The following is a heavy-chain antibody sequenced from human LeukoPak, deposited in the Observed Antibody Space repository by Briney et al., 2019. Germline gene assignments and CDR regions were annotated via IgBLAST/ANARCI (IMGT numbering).Heavy chain of an antibody. J-gene: IGHJ5*02. CDR2: IVPGFRTT. Sequence: SVKVSCKASGDSFTNYAIVWVRQAPGQGLEWMGGIVPGFRTTDYAQRFQDRLIITADESTTTAYMELSSLRSDDTAMYYCARWGAHYHEGDNWFDPWGQGTLVTVSS. V-gene: IGHV1-69*13. D-gene: IGHD3-22*01. CDR1: GDSFTNYA. CDR3: ARWGAHYHEGDNWFDP.